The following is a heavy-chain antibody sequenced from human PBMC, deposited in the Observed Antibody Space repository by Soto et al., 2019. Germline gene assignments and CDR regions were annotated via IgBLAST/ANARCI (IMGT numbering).Heavy chain of an antibody. CDR1: GGTFSSYA. CDR2: IIPIFGTA. V-gene: IGHV1-69*06. Sequence: SVKVSCKASGGTFSSYAISWVRQAPGQGLEWMGGIIPIFGTANYAQKFQGRVTITADKSTSTAYMELSSLRSEDTAVYYCARVVVGALIDAFDIWGQGTMVTVS. CDR3: ARVVVGALIDAFDI. J-gene: IGHJ3*02. D-gene: IGHD2-15*01.